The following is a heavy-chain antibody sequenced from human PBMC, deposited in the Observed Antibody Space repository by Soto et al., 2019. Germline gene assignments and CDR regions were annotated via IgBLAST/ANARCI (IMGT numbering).Heavy chain of an antibody. CDR2: IYYSGST. J-gene: IGHJ4*02. CDR3: ARAVLSYYYDSSGYYPTYYFDY. CDR1: GGSSSSYY. Sequence: PSETLSLTCTVSGGSSSSYYWSWIRQPPGKGLEWIGYIYYSGSTNYNPSLKSRVTISVDTSKNQFSLKLSSVTAADTAVYYCARAVLSYYYDSSGYYPTYYFDYWGQGTLVTVSS. V-gene: IGHV4-59*01. D-gene: IGHD3-22*01.